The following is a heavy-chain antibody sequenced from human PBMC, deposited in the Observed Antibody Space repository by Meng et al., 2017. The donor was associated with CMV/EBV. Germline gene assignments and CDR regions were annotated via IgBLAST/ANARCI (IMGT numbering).Heavy chain of an antibody. CDR1: GFTFSSYW. D-gene: IGHD2-2*01. CDR2: IKQDGSEK. Sequence: GESLKISCAASGFTFSSYWMSWVRQAPGKGLEWVANIKQDGSEKYYVDSVKGRFTISRDNAKNSLYLQMNSLRAEDTAVYYCARDRSSTTGGMDVWGQGTTVTVSS. CDR3: ARDRSSTTGGMDV. V-gene: IGHV3-7*01. J-gene: IGHJ6*02.